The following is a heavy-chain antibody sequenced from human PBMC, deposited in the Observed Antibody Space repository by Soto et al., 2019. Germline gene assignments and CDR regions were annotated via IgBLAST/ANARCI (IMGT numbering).Heavy chain of an antibody. CDR1: GLTLSSCA. Sequence: EVQLLESGGGLVQPGGSLRLSCAASGLTLSSCAMRWVRQAPGKGLEWVSTISGGGGNTYYADSVKGRFTISRDNSKSTLYLQMNSLRAEDTAVYYCAREIKVVGDEAYFGMDVWGQGTTVTVSS. CDR2: ISGGGGNT. J-gene: IGHJ6*02. V-gene: IGHV3-23*01. CDR3: AREIKVVGDEAYFGMDV. D-gene: IGHD6-19*01.